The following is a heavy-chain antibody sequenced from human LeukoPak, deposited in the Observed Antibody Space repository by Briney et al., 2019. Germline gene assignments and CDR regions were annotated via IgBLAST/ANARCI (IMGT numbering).Heavy chain of an antibody. V-gene: IGHV4-34*01. J-gene: IGHJ4*02. CDR1: GGSFSGYY. CDR2: INHSGST. Sequence: PSETLSLTCAVYGGSFSGYYWSWIRQPPGKGLEWIGEINHSGSTNYNPSLKSRVTISVDTSKNQFSLKLSSVTAADTAVYYCARRRDSALDYWGQGTLVTVSS. CDR3: ARRRDSALDY.